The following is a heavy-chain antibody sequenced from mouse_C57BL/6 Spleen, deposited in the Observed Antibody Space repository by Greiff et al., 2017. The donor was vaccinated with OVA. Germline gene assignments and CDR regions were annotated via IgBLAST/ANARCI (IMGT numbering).Heavy chain of an antibody. CDR2: ISDGGSYT. D-gene: IGHD2-1*01. CDR3: ASDPGNYPRYFDY. J-gene: IGHJ2*01. CDR1: GFTFSSYA. Sequence: EVQLVESGGGLVKPGGSLKLSCAASGFTFSSYAMSWVRQTPEKRLAWVATISDGGSYTYYPDNVQGRFTISRVNSKINQYLQMSHLKTTDTAMYYCASDPGNYPRYFDYWGQGTTLTVSS. V-gene: IGHV5-4*01.